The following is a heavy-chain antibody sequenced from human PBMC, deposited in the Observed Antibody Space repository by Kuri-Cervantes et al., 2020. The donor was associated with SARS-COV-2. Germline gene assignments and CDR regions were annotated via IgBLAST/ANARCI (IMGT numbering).Heavy chain of an antibody. V-gene: IGHV4-59*08. D-gene: IGHD1-26*01. CDR1: GGSISSYY. J-gene: IGHJ5*02. Sequence: SETLSLTCTVSGGSISSYYWSWIRQPPGKGLEWIGYIYYSGSTYYNPSLKSRVTISVDTSKNQFSLKLSSVTAADTAVYYCARRGGSYYFWFDPWGQGTLVTVSS. CDR3: ARRGGSYYFWFDP. CDR2: IYYSGST.